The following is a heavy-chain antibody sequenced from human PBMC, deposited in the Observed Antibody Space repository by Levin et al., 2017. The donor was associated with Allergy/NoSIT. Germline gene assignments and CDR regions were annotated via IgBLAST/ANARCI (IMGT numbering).Heavy chain of an antibody. D-gene: IGHD6-19*01. J-gene: IGHJ6*02. CDR2: ISYDGSNK. Sequence: PGGSLRLSCAASGFTFSSYGMHWVRQAPGKGLEWVAVISYDGSNKYYADSVKGRFTISRDNSKNTLYLQMNSLRAEDTAVYYCAKDDSSGWYVLGYYYYDGMDVWGQGTTVTVSS. CDR3: AKDDSSGWYVLGYYYYDGMDV. CDR1: GFTFSSYG. V-gene: IGHV3-30*18.